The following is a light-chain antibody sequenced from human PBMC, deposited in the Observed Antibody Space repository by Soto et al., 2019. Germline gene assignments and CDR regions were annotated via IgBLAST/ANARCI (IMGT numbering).Light chain of an antibody. J-gene: IGLJ2*01. V-gene: IGLV2-23*02. CDR3: CSYAGSTTFVL. CDR2: EAS. CDR1: SNDVGSYNL. Sequence: QSVLTQPASVSGSPGQSITISCTGTSNDVGSYNLVSWYQQHPGKAPKLMIYEASKRHSGVSNRSSGSRSGNTASLTISGLQAEEEADYYCCSYAGSTTFVLFGGGTKVTVL.